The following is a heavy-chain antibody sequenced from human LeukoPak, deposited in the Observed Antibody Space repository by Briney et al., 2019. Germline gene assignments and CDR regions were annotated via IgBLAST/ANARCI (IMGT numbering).Heavy chain of an antibody. J-gene: IGHJ4*02. D-gene: IGHD4-17*01. CDR1: GYTFTSYG. CDR3: ARDRSDSGDYVLLDN. Sequence: ASVKVSCKASGYTFTSYGISWVRQAPGQGLEWMGWINPYNANTNYAQKLQGGVIMTTDTSTSTVYMEVRSLRSDDTAVYYCARDRSDSGDYVLLDNWGQGTLVTVSS. CDR2: INPYNANT. V-gene: IGHV1-18*01.